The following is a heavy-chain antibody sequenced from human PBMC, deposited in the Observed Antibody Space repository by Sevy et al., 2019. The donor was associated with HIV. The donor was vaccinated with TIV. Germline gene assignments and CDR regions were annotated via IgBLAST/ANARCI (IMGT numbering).Heavy chain of an antibody. CDR2: ISGLSNYI. CDR1: GFTFSSYP. D-gene: IGHD6-19*01. V-gene: IGHV3-21*01. J-gene: IGHJ3*02. Sequence: GGSLRLSCAASGFTFSSYPMHCVRQAPGKGLEWVSSISGLSNYIYYADSVKGRFSISRDNTKNSVYLQMNSLRGEDTAVFYCARAVPATDAFDIWGQGTLVTVSS. CDR3: ARAVPATDAFDI.